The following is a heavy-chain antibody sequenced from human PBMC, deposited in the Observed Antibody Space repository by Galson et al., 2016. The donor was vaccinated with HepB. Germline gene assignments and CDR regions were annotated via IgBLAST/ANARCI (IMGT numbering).Heavy chain of an antibody. CDR3: ARSKPIIVVGVALPGGFDP. CDR1: GGSVSGSDW. D-gene: IGHD2-21*01. Sequence: SETLSLTCAVSGGSVSGSDWWSWVRQSPAKGLEWIGEISHSGTTNYNPSLKSRVTISVDKSKTQFSLKLNSVTAADTAVYYCARSKPIIVVGVALPGGFDPWGQGILVTVSS. J-gene: IGHJ5*02. V-gene: IGHV4-4*02. CDR2: ISHSGTT.